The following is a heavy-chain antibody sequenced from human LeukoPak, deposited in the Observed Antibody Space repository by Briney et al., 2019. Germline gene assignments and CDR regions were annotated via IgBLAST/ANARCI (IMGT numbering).Heavy chain of an antibody. J-gene: IGHJ4*02. CDR1: GFTFSSYA. CDR3: ARGPSTVTTFLDY. V-gene: IGHV3-23*01. CDR2: ISGSGGYT. D-gene: IGHD4-17*01. Sequence: GGSLRLSCAASGFTFSSYAMSWVRQAPGMGLEWVSAISGSGGYTYYADSVKGRFTISRDNSKNTLYLQMNSLRAEDTAVYYCARGPSTVTTFLDYWGQGTLVTVSS.